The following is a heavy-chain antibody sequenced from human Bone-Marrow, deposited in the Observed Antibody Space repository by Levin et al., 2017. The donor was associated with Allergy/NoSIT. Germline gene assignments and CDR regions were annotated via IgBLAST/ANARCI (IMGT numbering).Heavy chain of an antibody. CDR3: TRHRFDVLTGYYGTGYFDS. D-gene: IGHD3-9*01. J-gene: IGHJ4*02. CDR2: IYYSGTT. Sequence: SETLSLTCTVSGGSISPYYWSWVRQSPGKGLEWIAYIYYSGTTSYKPSLRSRATISVDTSKNLFSLKLKSVTAADTAVYYCTRHRFDVLTGYYGTGYFDSWGQGALVTVSS. V-gene: IGHV4-59*08. CDR1: GGSISPYY.